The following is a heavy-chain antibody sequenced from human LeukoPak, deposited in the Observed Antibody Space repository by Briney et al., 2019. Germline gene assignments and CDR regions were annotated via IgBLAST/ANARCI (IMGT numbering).Heavy chain of an antibody. CDR3: ARAVAPNDAFDI. Sequence: PGGSLRLSCAASGFTFSSYSMNWVRQAPGKGLEWVSSISSSSSYIYYADSVKGRLTISRDNAKNSLYLQMNSLRAEDTAVYYCARAVAPNDAFDIWGQGTMVTVSS. V-gene: IGHV3-21*01. CDR2: ISSSSSYI. CDR1: GFTFSSYS. D-gene: IGHD2-15*01. J-gene: IGHJ3*02.